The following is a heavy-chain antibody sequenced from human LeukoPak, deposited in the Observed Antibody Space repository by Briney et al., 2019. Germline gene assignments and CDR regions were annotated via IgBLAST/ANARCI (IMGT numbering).Heavy chain of an antibody. D-gene: IGHD3-9*01. CDR2: ITGSGDST. CDR1: GFIFSNYA. J-gene: IGHJ4*02. CDR3: AKWGDYDILTGYYDSDY. V-gene: IGHV3-23*01. Sequence: PGASLRLSCAASGFIFSNYAMSWVRQAPGKGLEWVSAITGSGDSTYYADSVKGRFTISRDNPKNTLYLQVNSLRAEDTAVYYCAKWGDYDILTGYYDSDYWGQGTLVTVSS.